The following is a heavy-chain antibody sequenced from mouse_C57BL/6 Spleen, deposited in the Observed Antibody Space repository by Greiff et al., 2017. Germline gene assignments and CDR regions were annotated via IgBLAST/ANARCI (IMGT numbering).Heavy chain of an antibody. J-gene: IGHJ4*01. CDR1: GYTFTSYW. V-gene: IGHV1-61*01. Sequence: QVQLQQSGAELVRPGSSVKLSCKASGYTFTSYWMDWVKQRPGQGLEWIGNIYPSDSETHYNQKFKDKATLTVDKSSSTAYMQLSSLTSEDSAVYYCASSNYYAMDYWGQGTSVTVSS. D-gene: IGHD2-5*01. CDR3: ASSNYYAMDY. CDR2: IYPSDSET.